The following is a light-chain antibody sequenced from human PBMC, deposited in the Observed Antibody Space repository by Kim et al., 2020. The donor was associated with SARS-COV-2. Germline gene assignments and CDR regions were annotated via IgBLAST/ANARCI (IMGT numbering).Light chain of an antibody. J-gene: IGKJ1*01. CDR3: QKYDSVPWT. CDR2: AAS. V-gene: IGKV1-27*01. Sequence: ASIGDRVTIICRASQDITNYLSWYQQKPGKVPKLLIYAASTLQSGVPSRFSGSGSGTDFILTISSLQPEDVGTYYCQKYDSVPWTFGQGTKVDIK. CDR1: QDITNY.